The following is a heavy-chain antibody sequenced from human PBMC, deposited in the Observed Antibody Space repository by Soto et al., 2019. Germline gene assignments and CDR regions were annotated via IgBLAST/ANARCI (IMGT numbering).Heavy chain of an antibody. CDR2: IYYSGST. V-gene: IGHV4-39*01. D-gene: IGHD6-19*01. J-gene: IGHJ3*02. CDR1: GGSISSSSYY. CDR3: ARQSQYSSGWYDAFDI. Sequence: SETLSLTCTVSGGSISSSSYYWGWIRQPPGKGLEWIGSIYYSGSTYYNPSLKSRVTISVDTSKNQFSLKLSSVTAADTAVYYCARQSQYSSGWYDAFDIWGQGTMVTVSS.